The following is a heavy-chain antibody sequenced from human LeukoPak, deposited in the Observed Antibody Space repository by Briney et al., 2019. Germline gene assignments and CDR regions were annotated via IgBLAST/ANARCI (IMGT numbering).Heavy chain of an antibody. CDR3: ARASQGYYYGMDV. CDR1: GGSVSSGSYY. J-gene: IGHJ6*02. Sequence: KPSETLSLTCTVSGGSVSSGSYYWSWIRQPPGKGLEWIGYIYYSGSTNYNPSLKSRVTISVDTSKNQFSLKLSSVTAADTAVYYCARASQGYYYGMDVWGQGTTVTVSS. V-gene: IGHV4-61*01. CDR2: IYYSGST.